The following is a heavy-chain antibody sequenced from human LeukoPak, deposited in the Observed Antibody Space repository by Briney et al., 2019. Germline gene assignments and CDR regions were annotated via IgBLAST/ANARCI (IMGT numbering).Heavy chain of an antibody. CDR2: IYPGDSDT. V-gene: IGHV5-51*01. CDR1: GYSFTTYW. D-gene: IGHD1-26*01. J-gene: IGHJ4*02. CDR3: ARQWELPTPAPFDY. Sequence: GESLKISCKSSGYSFTTYWIGWVRQMPGKGLEWMGIIYPGDSDTRYSPSFQGQVTISADKSISTAYLQWSSLKASDTAMYYCARQWELPTPAPFDYWGQGTLVTVSS.